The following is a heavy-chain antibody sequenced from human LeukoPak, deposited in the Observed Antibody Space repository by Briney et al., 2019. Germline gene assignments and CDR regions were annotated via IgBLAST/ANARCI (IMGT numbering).Heavy chain of an antibody. Sequence: KSSETLSLTCTVSGGSISSGGYYWSWIRQRPGKGLEWIGYIYYSGSTYYNPSLKSRVTISVDTSKNQFSLKLSSVTAADTVVYYCARQQYYYDSSGSQADDAFDIWGQGTMVTVSS. CDR3: ARQQYYYDSSGSQADDAFDI. J-gene: IGHJ3*02. D-gene: IGHD3-22*01. V-gene: IGHV4-31*03. CDR1: GGSISSGGYY. CDR2: IYYSGST.